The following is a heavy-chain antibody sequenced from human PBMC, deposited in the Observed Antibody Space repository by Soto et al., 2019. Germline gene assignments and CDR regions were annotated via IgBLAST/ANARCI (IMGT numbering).Heavy chain of an antibody. CDR1: GASISGFY. Sequence: ASETVSLTCTVSGASISGFYWSWIRKSAGKGLEWIGRIYATGTTDYNPSLKSRVMMSVDTSKKQFSLKLRSVTAADTAVYYCVRDGTKSLRDWFDPCGPG. J-gene: IGHJ5*02. V-gene: IGHV4-4*07. CDR3: VRDGTKSLRDWFDP. CDR2: IYATGTT. D-gene: IGHD1-1*01.